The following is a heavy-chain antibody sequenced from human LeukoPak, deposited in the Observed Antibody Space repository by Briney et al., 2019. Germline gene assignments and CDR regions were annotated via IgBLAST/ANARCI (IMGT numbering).Heavy chain of an antibody. V-gene: IGHV1-2*02. CDR2: ITPNSGGT. CDR1: GYTFTAYY. Sequence: GAAVKVSCKASGYTFTAYYMHWVRQAPGQGREWMGWITPNSGGTNYAQKFQGRVTMTRDTSINTDYMELSGLTSDDTAIYYCARPRRQQWLAGSFDYWGQGTLVTVSS. J-gene: IGHJ4*02. CDR3: ARPRRQQWLAGSFDY. D-gene: IGHD6-19*01.